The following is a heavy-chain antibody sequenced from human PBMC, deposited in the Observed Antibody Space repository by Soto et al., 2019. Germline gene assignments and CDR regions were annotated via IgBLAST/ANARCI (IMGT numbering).Heavy chain of an antibody. CDR1: GYGFTTYG. Sequence: QVHLVQSGAEVKKPGASVKVSCKGSGYGFTTYGITWVRQAPGQGLEWLAWISAHNGNTNYAQKLQGSVTVTRDTSTSTAYMELRSLRSDDTAVYYCARGRYWDYWGQGALVTVSS. D-gene: IGHD2-8*02. V-gene: IGHV1-18*01. J-gene: IGHJ4*02. CDR3: ARGRYWDY. CDR2: ISAHNGNT.